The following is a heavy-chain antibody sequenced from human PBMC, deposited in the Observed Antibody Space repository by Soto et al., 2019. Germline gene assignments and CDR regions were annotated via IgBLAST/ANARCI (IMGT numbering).Heavy chain of an antibody. CDR1: AFTLSAYD. V-gene: IGHV3-13*05. J-gene: IGHJ6*02. CDR2: LGAVDEP. CDR3: ARAYSGRLPRRADYYYAMDV. D-gene: IGHD2-15*01. Sequence: PGGSLRLSCAASAFTLSAYDVHWVRQPNGKGLEWVSALGAVDEPYYLGSVKGRFSISRENAKNSLYLQMNTLRAGDTAVYYCARAYSGRLPRRADYYYAMDVWGQGTTVTVSS.